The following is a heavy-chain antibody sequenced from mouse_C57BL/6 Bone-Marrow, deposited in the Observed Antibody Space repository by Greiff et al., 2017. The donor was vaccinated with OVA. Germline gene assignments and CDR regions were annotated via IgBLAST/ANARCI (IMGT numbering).Heavy chain of an antibody. Sequence: QVQLQQSGAELVRPGTSVKMSCKASGYTFTNYWIGWAKQRPGHGLEWIGDIYPGGGYTNYNEKFKGKATLTADKSSSTAYMQFSSLTSEDSAIYYCARRGDGYYDAMDYWGQGTSVTVSS. J-gene: IGHJ4*01. D-gene: IGHD2-3*01. V-gene: IGHV1-63*01. CDR2: IYPGGGYT. CDR3: ARRGDGYYDAMDY. CDR1: GYTFTNYW.